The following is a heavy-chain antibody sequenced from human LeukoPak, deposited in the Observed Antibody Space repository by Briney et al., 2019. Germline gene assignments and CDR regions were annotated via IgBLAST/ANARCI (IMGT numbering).Heavy chain of an antibody. V-gene: IGHV1-2*06. CDR3: ARDGANKVRGVHYFCMDV. CDR1: GYTFTGYY. CDR2: INPNSGGT. Sequence: ASVKVSCKASGYTFTGYYIHWVRRAPGQGLEWVGRINPNSGGTDYAQRFQGRVTMTRDTSISTAYMELSRLRSDDTAVYYCARDGANKVRGVHYFCMDVWGKGTTLTVSS. J-gene: IGHJ6*03. D-gene: IGHD3-10*01.